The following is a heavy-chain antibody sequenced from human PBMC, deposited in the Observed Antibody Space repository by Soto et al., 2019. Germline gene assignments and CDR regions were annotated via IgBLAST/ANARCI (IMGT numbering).Heavy chain of an antibody. V-gene: IGHV5-51*01. D-gene: IGHD3-9*01. CDR3: ARHQTYYDILTGYPTPDAFDI. CDR2: IYPGDSDT. CDR1: GYSFTSYW. J-gene: IGHJ3*02. Sequence: PGESLKISCKGSGYSFTSYWIGWVRQMPGKGLEWMGIIYPGDSDTRYSPSFQGQVTISADKSISTAYLQWSSLKASDTAMYYCARHQTYYDILTGYPTPDAFDIWGQGTMVTVSS.